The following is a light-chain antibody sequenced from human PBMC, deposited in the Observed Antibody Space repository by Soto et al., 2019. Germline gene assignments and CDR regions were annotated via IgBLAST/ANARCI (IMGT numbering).Light chain of an antibody. CDR2: DAS. V-gene: IGKV3-11*01. Sequence: EVVLTQSPATLSLSPGERATLSCRASQSVSSYLAWYQQNPGQAPRLLIYDASNTATGIPARFSGSGSGTDFTLTISSLEPEDFAVYYCQQRSNWPPTFGQGTKV. CDR1: QSVSSY. J-gene: IGKJ1*01. CDR3: QQRSNWPPT.